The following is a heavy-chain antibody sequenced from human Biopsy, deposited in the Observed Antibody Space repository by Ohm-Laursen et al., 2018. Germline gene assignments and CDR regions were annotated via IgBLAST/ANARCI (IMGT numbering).Heavy chain of an antibody. V-gene: IGHV1-69*06. CDR2: NIPILGTG. CDR1: GGTFSNYG. J-gene: IGHJ1*01. CDR3: ATKLTGYFHH. D-gene: IGHD3-9*01. Sequence: SSVKVSCKAPGGTFSNYGVNWVRQAPGQGLEWLGGNIPILGTGNYAQKFQDRVTVAADTSTSTATMELRSLRSDDTATYYCATKLTGYFHHWGQGTLVIVSS.